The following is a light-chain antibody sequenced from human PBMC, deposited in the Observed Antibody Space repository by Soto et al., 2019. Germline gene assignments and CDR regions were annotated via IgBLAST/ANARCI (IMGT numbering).Light chain of an antibody. CDR2: DAS. Sequence: EIVLTQSPGTLSLSPGERATLSCRASQSVSSSYLARYQQKPGQAPRLLIYDASSRATGIPDRFSGSGSGTDFTLTISRLEPEDFAVYFCQQYGSSPYTFGQGTKLEIK. CDR1: QSVSSSY. J-gene: IGKJ2*01. V-gene: IGKV3-20*01. CDR3: QQYGSSPYT.